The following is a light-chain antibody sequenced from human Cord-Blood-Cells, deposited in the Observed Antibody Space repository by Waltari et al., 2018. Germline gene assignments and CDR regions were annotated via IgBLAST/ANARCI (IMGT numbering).Light chain of an antibody. V-gene: IGLV2-23*01. J-gene: IGLJ3*02. CDR2: EGS. Sequence: QSALTQPASVSGSPGQSINLSCTGTSSDVGGYNLVSWYQQHPGKAPKLMIYEGSKRPSGVSNRFSGSKSGNTASLTISGLQAEDEADYYCCSYAGSSTWVFGGGTKLTVL. CDR1: SSDVGGYNL. CDR3: CSYAGSSTWV.